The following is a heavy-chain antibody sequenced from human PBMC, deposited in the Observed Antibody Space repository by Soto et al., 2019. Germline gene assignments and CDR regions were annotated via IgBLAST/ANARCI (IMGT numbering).Heavy chain of an antibody. Sequence: EVQLLESGGGLVQPGGSLRLSCAASGFTFSSYAMSWVRQAPGKGLEWVSAISGSGGSTYYADSVKGRFTISRDNSKNTLYLQMNSLRAEDTAVYYCARKTRPQWLNGKYYFDYWGQGTLVTVSS. CDR1: GFTFSSYA. D-gene: IGHD5-12*01. J-gene: IGHJ4*02. CDR2: ISGSGGST. CDR3: ARKTRPQWLNGKYYFDY. V-gene: IGHV3-23*01.